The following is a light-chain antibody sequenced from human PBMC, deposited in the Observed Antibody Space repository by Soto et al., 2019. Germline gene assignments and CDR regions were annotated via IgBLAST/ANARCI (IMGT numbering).Light chain of an antibody. J-gene: IGLJ1*01. CDR1: KNDIGVYDF. CDR3: SSYTTSYFYV. CDR2: EVV. V-gene: IGLV2-8*01. Sequence: QSVLTQPPSASGSPGQSVTISCTGTKNDIGVYDFVSWYQHHPGKAPRLIIYEVVQRPSGVPDRFSGSKSGNTASLTISGLQAEDEAHYYCSSYTTSYFYVFGPGTKVTVL.